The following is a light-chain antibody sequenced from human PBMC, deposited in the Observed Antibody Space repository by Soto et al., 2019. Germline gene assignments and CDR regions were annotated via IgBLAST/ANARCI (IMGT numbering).Light chain of an antibody. V-gene: IGLV2-14*03. CDR1: SSDFGGYNY. Sequence: SALTQPASVSGSPGQSITISCTGTSSDFGGYNYVSWYQQYPGKVPKLLIYHVSNRPSGVSNRFSGSKSGNTASLTISGLQAEDEADYFCTSFTSDNLYVFGTGTKVTVL. CDR3: TSFTSDNLYV. J-gene: IGLJ1*01. CDR2: HVS.